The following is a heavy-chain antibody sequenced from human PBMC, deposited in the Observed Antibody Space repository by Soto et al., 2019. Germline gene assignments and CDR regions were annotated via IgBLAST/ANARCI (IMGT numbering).Heavy chain of an antibody. Sequence: SETLSLTCTVSGGSISSYYWSWIRQPPGKGLEWIGYIYYSGSTNYNPSLKSRVTISVDTSKNQFSLKLSSVTAADTAIYYCARPNDYWNGYGPFDYWGQGSLVTVSS. D-gene: IGHD3-3*01. CDR2: IYYSGST. CDR3: ARPNDYWNGYGPFDY. J-gene: IGHJ4*02. V-gene: IGHV4-59*08. CDR1: GGSISSYY.